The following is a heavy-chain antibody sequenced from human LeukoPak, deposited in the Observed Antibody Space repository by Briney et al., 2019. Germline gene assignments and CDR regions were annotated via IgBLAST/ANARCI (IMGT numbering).Heavy chain of an antibody. D-gene: IGHD3-16*01. J-gene: IGHJ4*02. V-gene: IGHV3-7*01. Sequence: GGSLRLSCAASGFTFIASWMSWVRQAPGKGLEWVANIKTDGTDKNYVDSVKGRFTISRDNARNFLYLQMDSLRAEDTAVYYCGRLGGLFDSVGQGTLVTVSS. CDR3: GRLGGLFDS. CDR2: IKTDGTDK. CDR1: GFTFIASW.